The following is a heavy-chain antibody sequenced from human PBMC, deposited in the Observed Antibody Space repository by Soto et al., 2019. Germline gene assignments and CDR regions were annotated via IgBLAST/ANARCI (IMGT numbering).Heavy chain of an antibody. Sequence: QVQLVQSGAEVKKPGASVKVSCKASGYTFTSYAMHWVRQAPGQRLEWMGWINAGNGNTKYSQKFQGRVTTTRDTSASTVYMELSSLRSEDTAVYYCARSYSSYALIDYYSYGMDVWGQGTTVTVSS. CDR2: INAGNGNT. CDR1: GYTFTSYA. D-gene: IGHD4-4*01. J-gene: IGHJ6*02. V-gene: IGHV1-3*01. CDR3: ARSYSSYALIDYYSYGMDV.